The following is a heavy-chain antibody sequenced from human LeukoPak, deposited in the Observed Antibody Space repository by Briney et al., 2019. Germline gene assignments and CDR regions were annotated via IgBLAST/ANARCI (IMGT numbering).Heavy chain of an antibody. CDR1: GYTFTSYC. CDR2: INPSGGST. J-gene: IGHJ4*02. CDR3: ARDSAGTFDF. Sequence: ASVKVCCKASGYTFTSYCMHWVRQAPGQGLEWMGIINPSGGSTSYAQKFQGRVTMTRDTSTSTVYMELSSLRSEDTAVYYCARDSAGTFDFWGQGTLVTVSS. V-gene: IGHV1-46*01. D-gene: IGHD2-15*01.